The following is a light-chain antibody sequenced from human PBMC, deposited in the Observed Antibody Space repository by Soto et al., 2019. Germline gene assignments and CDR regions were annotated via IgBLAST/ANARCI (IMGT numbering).Light chain of an antibody. CDR3: QQYDSTPLT. V-gene: IGKV4-1*01. Sequence: DIVMTQAPDSLAVSLGERATINCKSSQSVLYSSNNKNYLAWYQQKPGQPPKLLISWASTRESGVPDRFSGGGSGTDYTLTIGSLQADDVAVSYCQQYDSTPLTLGQGTKLDIK. CDR2: WAS. J-gene: IGKJ2*01. CDR1: QSVLYSSNNKNY.